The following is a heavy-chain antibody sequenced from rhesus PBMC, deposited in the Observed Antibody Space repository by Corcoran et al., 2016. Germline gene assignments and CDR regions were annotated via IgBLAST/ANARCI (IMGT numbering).Heavy chain of an antibody. CDR3: TRGGYSRFDV. CDR1: GFTFSNYW. V-gene: IGHV3-16*02. Sequence: EVQLVEAGGGLVQPGGSLRLSCAASGFTFSNYWMCWVRLAPGKGLDWVGRIKTKADGGTATYAESLNGRFTVSRDDSKYTLYLQMNSLKAEDTAVYYCTRGGYSRFDVWGPGVLVTVSS. D-gene: IGHD6-31*01. CDR2: IKTKADGGTA. J-gene: IGHJ5-1*01.